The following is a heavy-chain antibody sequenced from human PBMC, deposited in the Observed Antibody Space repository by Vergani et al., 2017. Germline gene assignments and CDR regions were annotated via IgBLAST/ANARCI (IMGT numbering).Heavy chain of an antibody. V-gene: IGHV4-4*02. D-gene: IGHD1-20*01. CDR2: IYHSVST. J-gene: IGHJ6*02. CDR1: GSSISSSNW. Sequence: QVQLQESGPGLVKPSETLSLTCSVSGSSISSSNWWSWVRQPPGKGLEWIGEIYHSVSTNYNPSLKSRVTISEDKSKNQFSLKLSSVTAADTAVYYCARFLTGTTIYYYYGMDVWGQGTTVTVSS. CDR3: ARFLTGTTIYYYYGMDV.